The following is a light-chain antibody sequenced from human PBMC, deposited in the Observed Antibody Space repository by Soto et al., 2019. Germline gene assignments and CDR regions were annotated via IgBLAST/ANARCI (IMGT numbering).Light chain of an antibody. CDR1: QSISSY. V-gene: IGKV1-39*01. CDR2: AAS. CDR3: QQSYSTLIT. Sequence: DIQMTQSPSSLSASVGDRVTITCRASQSISSYLNWYQQKPGKAPKLLIYAASSLQSGVPSRFSGSGSGTDFTLTISSLQPEDFATYNCQQSYSTLITFGHGTRLEIK. J-gene: IGKJ5*01.